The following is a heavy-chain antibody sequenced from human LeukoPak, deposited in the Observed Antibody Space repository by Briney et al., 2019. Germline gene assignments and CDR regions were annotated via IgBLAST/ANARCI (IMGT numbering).Heavy chain of an antibody. CDR1: GFTFSSYS. CDR2: ISSSSSTI. CDR3: ARDTVVVVAPYYYYYMDV. Sequence: GGSLRLSCAASGFTFSSYSMNWVRQAPGKGLEWVSYISSSSSTIYYADSVKGRFTISRDNAKNSLYLQMNSLRAEDTAVYYCARDTVVVVAPYYYYYMDVGGKGTTVTVSS. J-gene: IGHJ6*03. D-gene: IGHD2-15*01. V-gene: IGHV3-48*01.